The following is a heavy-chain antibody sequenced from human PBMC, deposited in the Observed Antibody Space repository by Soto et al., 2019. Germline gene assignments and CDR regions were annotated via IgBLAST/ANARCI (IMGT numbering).Heavy chain of an antibody. CDR3: AKGKGYYYGMDV. CDR2: ISGSGGST. V-gene: IGHV3-23*01. J-gene: IGHJ6*02. Sequence: EVQLLESGGGLVQPGGSLRLSCAASGFTFSSYAMSWVRQAPGKGLEWVSAISGSGGSTYYADSVKGRFTISRDNSKNTLDLQMNSLGAEDTAVYYCAKGKGYYYGMDVWGQGTTVTVSS. CDR1: GFTFSSYA.